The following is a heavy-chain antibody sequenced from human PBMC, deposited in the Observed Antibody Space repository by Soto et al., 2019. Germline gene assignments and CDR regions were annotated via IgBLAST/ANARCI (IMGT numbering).Heavy chain of an antibody. CDR1: GFIFSSYG. Sequence: QAQLVESGGGVVQPGRSLTLSCAASGFIFSSYGMHWVRQAPGKGLEWVACIWYDGRHQYYADSVKGRFTISRDNSKNTLYLQMDSLRAEDTAVYYCARRGTVREPHGMDVWGQGTTVTVSS. J-gene: IGHJ6*02. D-gene: IGHD6-25*01. CDR3: ARRGTVREPHGMDV. V-gene: IGHV3-33*01. CDR2: IWYDGRHQ.